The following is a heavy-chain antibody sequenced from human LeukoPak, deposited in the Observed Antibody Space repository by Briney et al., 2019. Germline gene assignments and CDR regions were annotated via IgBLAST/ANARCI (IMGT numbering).Heavy chain of an antibody. J-gene: IGHJ4*02. D-gene: IGHD5-18*01. V-gene: IGHV4-61*02. CDR1: GGSINSGSYF. Sequence: SQTLSLTCTVSGGSINSGSYFWSWIRQPAGKGLEWIGRIYPSGSTNYNPSLESRVIISVDLSKNQFSLKLSSVTAADTAVYYCSRGDYSYGFDWGQGILVTVSS. CDR2: IYPSGST. CDR3: SRGDYSYGFD.